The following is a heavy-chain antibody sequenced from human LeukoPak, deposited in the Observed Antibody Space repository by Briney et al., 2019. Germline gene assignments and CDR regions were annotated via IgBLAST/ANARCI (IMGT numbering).Heavy chain of an antibody. CDR2: ISYDGSNQ. D-gene: IGHD2/OR15-2a*01. CDR3: ATGRKDQYCNKPNCFRIGAFDL. J-gene: IGHJ3*01. CDR1: GFTFSTYA. Sequence: GGSLRLSCAASGFTFSTYAMHWVRQTPGKGLEWVAVISYDGSNQFYADSVKGRFTISRDNSKNTLYLQMNGLRAEDTAVYLCATGRKDQYCNKPNCFRIGAFDLWGQGTLVTVSS. V-gene: IGHV3-30*03.